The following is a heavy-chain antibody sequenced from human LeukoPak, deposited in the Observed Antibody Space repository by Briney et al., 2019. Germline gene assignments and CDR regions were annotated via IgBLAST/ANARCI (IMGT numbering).Heavy chain of an antibody. CDR3: ARERSDWSFDY. D-gene: IGHD3-9*01. V-gene: IGHV3-30*03. Sequence: GGSLRLSCAASGFTFSSYGMHWVRQAPGKGLEWAAIISYDGNNKYYVDSVKGRFTISRDNSKNTLYLQMNSLRTEDTAVYYCARERSDWSFDYWGQGTLVTVSS. CDR2: ISYDGNNK. J-gene: IGHJ4*02. CDR1: GFTFSSYG.